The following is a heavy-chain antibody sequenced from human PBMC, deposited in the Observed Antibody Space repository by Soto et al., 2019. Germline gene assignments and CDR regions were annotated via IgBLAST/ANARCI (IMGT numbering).Heavy chain of an antibody. CDR1: GYSFTSYW. D-gene: IGHD1-26*01. Sequence: GESLKISCNGSGYSFTSYWIGWVRQMPGKGLEWMGIIYPGDSDTRYSPSFQGQVTISADKSISTAYLQWSSLKASDTAMYYCATSSGIVGAMDAFDIWGQGTMVTVSS. V-gene: IGHV5-51*01. J-gene: IGHJ3*02. CDR3: ATSSGIVGAMDAFDI. CDR2: IYPGDSDT.